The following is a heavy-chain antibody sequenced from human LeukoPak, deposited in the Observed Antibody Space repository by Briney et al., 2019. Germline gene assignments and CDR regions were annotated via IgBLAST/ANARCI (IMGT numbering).Heavy chain of an antibody. D-gene: IGHD6-19*01. CDR1: GYTFTSYA. Sequence: ASVKVSCKASGYTFTSYAMHWVRQAPGQRLEWMGWINAGNGNTKYSQKFQGRVTITRDTSASTAYMELSSLRSEDTAVYYCAAQWLVRGYFDYWGQGTLVTVSS. CDR2: INAGNGNT. J-gene: IGHJ4*02. CDR3: AAQWLVRGYFDY. V-gene: IGHV1-3*01.